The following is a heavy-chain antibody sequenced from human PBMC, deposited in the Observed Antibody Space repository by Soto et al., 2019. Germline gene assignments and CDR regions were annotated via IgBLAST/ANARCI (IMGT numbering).Heavy chain of an antibody. J-gene: IGHJ4*02. Sequence: SETLSLTCTVSGGSISSSSYYWGWIRQPPGKGLEWIGSIYYSGSTYYNPSLKSRVTISVDTSKNQFSLKLSSVTAADTAVYYCARRYCSSTSCYYFDYWGQGTLVTVSS. CDR2: IYYSGST. CDR1: GGSISSSSYY. CDR3: ARRYCSSTSCYYFDY. V-gene: IGHV4-39*01. D-gene: IGHD2-2*01.